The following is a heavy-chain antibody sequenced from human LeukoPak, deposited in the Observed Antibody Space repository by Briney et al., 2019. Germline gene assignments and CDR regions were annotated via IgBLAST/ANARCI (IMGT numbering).Heavy chain of an antibody. Sequence: PSETLSLTCTVSGGSISSSSYYWGWIRQPPGKGLEWIGSIYYSGSTYYNPSLKSRVTISVDTSKNQFSLKLSSVTAADTAVYYCAREVSPYYDILSIHIPPFDYWGQGTLVTVSS. CDR2: IYYSGST. J-gene: IGHJ4*02. D-gene: IGHD3-9*01. CDR1: GGSISSSSYY. CDR3: AREVSPYYDILSIHIPPFDY. V-gene: IGHV4-39*07.